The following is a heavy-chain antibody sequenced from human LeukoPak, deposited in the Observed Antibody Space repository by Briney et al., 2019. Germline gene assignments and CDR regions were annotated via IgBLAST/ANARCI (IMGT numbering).Heavy chain of an antibody. J-gene: IGHJ4*02. V-gene: IGHV4-59*01. Sequence: PSETLSLTCTVSGGSISSYYGSWIRQPPGKGLEWIGYIHYSGSTNYNPSLKSRVTISVDTSKNEFSLKLSSVTAADTAVYYCARGTCSNGVCYRYGEGFHYWGQGTLVTVSS. D-gene: IGHD2-8*01. CDR1: GGSISSYY. CDR2: IHYSGST. CDR3: ARGTCSNGVCYRYGEGFHY.